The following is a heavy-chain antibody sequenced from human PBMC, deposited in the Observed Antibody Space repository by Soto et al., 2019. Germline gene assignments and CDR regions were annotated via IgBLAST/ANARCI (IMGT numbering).Heavy chain of an antibody. V-gene: IGHV4-61*01. CDR3: AREFSNSPEAFDS. Sequence: QVHLQESGPGQVKPSETLSLICTVSGGSVNSDSYYWSWIRQPPGRGLEWIGYIYYTGSTNYNTYLKSRVTISVDTSRNQFSLKLSSGTAADTAVYYCAREFSNSPEAFDSWGQGSLVTVSS. CDR1: GGSVNSDSYY. D-gene: IGHD1-1*01. J-gene: IGHJ4*02. CDR2: IYYTGST.